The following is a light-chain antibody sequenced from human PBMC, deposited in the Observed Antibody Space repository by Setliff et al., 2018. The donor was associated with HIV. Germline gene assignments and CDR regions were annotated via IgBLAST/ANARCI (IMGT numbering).Light chain of an antibody. J-gene: IGLJ1*01. CDR1: SSDVGSYNY. CDR2: DVS. CDR3: SSYTTSSTYV. V-gene: IGLV2-14*03. Sequence: QSALTQPASVSGFPGQSITISCTGSSSDVGSYNYVSWYQQHPGKAPKLMISDVSKRPSGVSNRFSGSKSGNTASLTISGLQAEDEANYYCSSYTTSSTYVFGPGTKGTVL.